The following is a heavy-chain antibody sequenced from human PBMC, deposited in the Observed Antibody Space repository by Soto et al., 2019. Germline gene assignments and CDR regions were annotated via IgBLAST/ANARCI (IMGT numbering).Heavy chain of an antibody. D-gene: IGHD6-13*01. CDR1: GFTFSSYW. J-gene: IGHJ6*03. Sequence: EVQLVESGGGLVQTGESLRLSCAASGFTFSSYWIHWVRQAPGKGLVWVSRIKGDGGSTNYADSVKGRFTISRDNAKNTLYLQTNSLRAEDTVVYYCARGPQGGYYVDVWGKGTTVTVSS. CDR2: IKGDGGST. CDR3: ARGPQGGYYVDV. V-gene: IGHV3-74*01.